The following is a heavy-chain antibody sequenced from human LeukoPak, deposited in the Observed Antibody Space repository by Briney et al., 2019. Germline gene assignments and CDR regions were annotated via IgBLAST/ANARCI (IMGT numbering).Heavy chain of an antibody. J-gene: IGHJ4*02. CDR1: GYTFFSYG. D-gene: IGHD3-22*01. V-gene: IGHV1-18*01. CDR2: ISGYNGNT. CDR3: ARGRDYSSGLMDY. Sequence: ASVKVSCKASGYTFFSYGISWVRQAPGQGLEWMGWISGYNGNTNYSQKFQGRVTMTTDRSTGTAYMELRSLRSDDTAVYYCARGRDYSSGLMDYWGQGTLVTVSS.